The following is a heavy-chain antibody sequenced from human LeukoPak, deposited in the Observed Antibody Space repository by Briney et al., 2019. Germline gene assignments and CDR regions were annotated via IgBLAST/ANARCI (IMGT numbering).Heavy chain of an antibody. CDR3: ARYRSTVTHDGFDI. CDR1: GGSIISYF. J-gene: IGHJ3*02. D-gene: IGHD4-17*01. Sequence: SETLSLTCTVSGGSIISYFWSLIWQPPGKRLEWNGYSYYIGSSHYNPSLKSRVTISVDTSKTQFPLKLTSVTAADAAVYYCARYRSTVTHDGFDIWGQGTMVTVSS. V-gene: IGHV4-59*08. CDR2: SYYIGSS.